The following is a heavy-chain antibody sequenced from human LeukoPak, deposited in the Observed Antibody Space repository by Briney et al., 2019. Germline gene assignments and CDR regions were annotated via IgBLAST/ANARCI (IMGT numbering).Heavy chain of an antibody. D-gene: IGHD3-3*02. J-gene: IGHJ5*02. CDR3: ARDGVSIDP. CDR1: GGSISSSNW. V-gene: IGHV4-4*02. CDR2: IYYSGST. Sequence: SGTLSLTCAVSGGSISSSNWWSWVRQPPGKGLEWIGYIYYSGSTNYNPSLKSRVIISVDTSKNQFSLKLSSVTAADTAVYYCARDGVSIDPWGQGTLVTVSS.